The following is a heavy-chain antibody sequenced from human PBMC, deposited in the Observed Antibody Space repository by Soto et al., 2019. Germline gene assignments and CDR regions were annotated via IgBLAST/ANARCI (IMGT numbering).Heavy chain of an antibody. CDR1: GFTFSTYG. J-gene: IGHJ4*02. D-gene: IGHD5-18*01. Sequence: QVQLVESGGGVVQPGRSLRLSCAASGFTFSTYGMHWVRQAPGKGLEWVAVISYDGSNKYYADSVKGRFTISRDNSKNTLYLLMSSLIAEDTAVYYCAKGFSYSVIDYWGQGTLVTVSS. CDR2: ISYDGSNK. V-gene: IGHV3-30*18. CDR3: AKGFSYSVIDY.